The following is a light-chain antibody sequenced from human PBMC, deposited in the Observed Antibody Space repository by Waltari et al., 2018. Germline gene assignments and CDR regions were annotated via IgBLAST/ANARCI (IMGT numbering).Light chain of an antibody. CDR3: QQYNSFWT. CDR1: QSINNW. J-gene: IGKJ1*01. V-gene: IGKV1-5*01. Sequence: DIQMTQSPSTLSASVGDRVTITCRASQSINNWLAWFQQKPGKAPKLLIYDASSLESGVPSRFSGSGSGTEFNLTISSLQPDDFATYYCQQYNSFWTFGQGTKVEIK. CDR2: DAS.